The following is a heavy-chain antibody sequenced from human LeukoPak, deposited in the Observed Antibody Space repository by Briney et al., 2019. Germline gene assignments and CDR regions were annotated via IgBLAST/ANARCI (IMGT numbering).Heavy chain of an antibody. CDR3: ARIFSGSDYKQDAFDI. Sequence: PGGSLRLSCAASGFTFSSYAMHWVRQAPGKGLEYVSAISSNGGSTYYANSVKGRFTISRDNSKNTLYLQMGSLRAGDMAVYYCARIFSGSDYKQDAFDIWGQGTMVTVSS. D-gene: IGHD3-10*01. J-gene: IGHJ3*02. CDR1: GFTFSSYA. CDR2: ISSNGGST. V-gene: IGHV3-64*01.